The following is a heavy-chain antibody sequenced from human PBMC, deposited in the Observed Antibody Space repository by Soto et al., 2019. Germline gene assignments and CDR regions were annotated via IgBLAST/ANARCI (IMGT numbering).Heavy chain of an antibody. V-gene: IGHV4-31*03. Sequence: PSETLSLTCSLSGGSISSGCYYWSWIRQHPGKGLEWIGYIYYSGRTYYNPSLKSRVTISGETSKNQFSLKLSSVTAADTAVYYCAREVGSGYDLWSGYPERPHRGLDPWGQGTLVTVSS. CDR1: GGSISSGCYY. CDR3: AREVGSGYDLWSGYPERPHRGLDP. CDR2: IYYSGRT. J-gene: IGHJ5*02. D-gene: IGHD3-3*01.